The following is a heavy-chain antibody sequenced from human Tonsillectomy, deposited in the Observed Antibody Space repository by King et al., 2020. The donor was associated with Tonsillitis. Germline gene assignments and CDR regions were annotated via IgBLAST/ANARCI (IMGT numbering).Heavy chain of an antibody. V-gene: IGHV3-23*04. J-gene: IGHJ6*02. CDR3: AKGDISYYFYYGMDV. D-gene: IGHD5-12*01. CDR2: ISGSGGGT. CDR1: GFIYSSYA. Sequence: GQLVQSGGGLVQPGGSLRLSCAASGFIYSSYAMSWVRQAPGKGLEWVSAISGSGGGTYYADSVKGRFTISRDNSKNTLYLRMNSLRAEDTAVYYCAKGDISYYFYYGMDVWGQGTTVTVSS.